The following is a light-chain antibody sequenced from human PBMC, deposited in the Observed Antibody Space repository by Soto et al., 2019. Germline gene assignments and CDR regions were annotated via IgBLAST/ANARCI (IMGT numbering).Light chain of an antibody. V-gene: IGKV3-20*01. CDR1: QSVSGNY. CDR2: GAS. Sequence: EIVLTQSPGTLSLSPGERATLSCRASQSVSGNYIAWFQQKPGQAPRLLIYGASSRASGIPDRFSGSGSGTDFTLTISRLEHEDFAVYYCQQYGFSLRTFGQGSKVEI. CDR3: QQYGFSLRT. J-gene: IGKJ1*01.